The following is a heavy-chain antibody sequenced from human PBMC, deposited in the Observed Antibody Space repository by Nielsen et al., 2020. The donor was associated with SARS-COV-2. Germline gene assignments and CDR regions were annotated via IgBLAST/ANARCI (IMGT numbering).Heavy chain of an antibody. J-gene: IGHJ4*02. V-gene: IGHV3-48*01. Sequence: GESLKISCAASGFAFRTHSMNWLRQAPGKGLEWISYISSGGHSIYYADSVKGRFTISRDNAKNSLYLQMNSLRPEDTAVYYCTKVLFSSSWQAPFDSWGQGTLVTVSS. D-gene: IGHD6-13*01. CDR3: TKVLFSSSWQAPFDS. CDR1: GFAFRTHS. CDR2: ISSGGHSI.